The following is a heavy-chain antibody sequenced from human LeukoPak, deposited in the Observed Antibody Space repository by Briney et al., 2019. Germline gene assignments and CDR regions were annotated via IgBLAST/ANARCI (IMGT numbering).Heavy chain of an antibody. Sequence: SEPLSLTCTVSGGSISSSDSYWGWIRQPPGKELEWIGNIYYSGSTYSNPSLKSRLTISLDASKNQFSLRLTSVTAADTAVYYCANTITTRSDAFDIWSQGTMVTVSS. CDR3: ANTITTRSDAFDI. V-gene: IGHV4-39*07. J-gene: IGHJ3*02. D-gene: IGHD6-6*01. CDR1: GGSISSSDSY. CDR2: IYYSGST.